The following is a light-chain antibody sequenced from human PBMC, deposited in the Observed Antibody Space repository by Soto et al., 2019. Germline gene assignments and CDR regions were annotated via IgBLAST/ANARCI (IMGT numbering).Light chain of an antibody. CDR1: QSVSSN. CDR2: GAS. CDR3: QQYNDWPLT. J-gene: IGKJ1*01. V-gene: IGKV3-15*01. Sequence: EIVVTQSPATLSVSPGERATLSCRASQSVSSNLAWYQQKPGQAPRLLIYGASTRATGIPARFSGSGSGTEFTLTISSLQSEDFALYYCQQYNDWPLTFGQGTKVDI.